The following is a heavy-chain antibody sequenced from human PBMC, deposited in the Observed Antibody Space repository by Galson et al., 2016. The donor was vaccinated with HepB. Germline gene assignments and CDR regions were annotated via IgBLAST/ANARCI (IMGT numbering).Heavy chain of an antibody. D-gene: IGHD3-10*01. J-gene: IGHJ4*02. CDR1: GGSVSSDGYY. CDR2: IYYSGST. Sequence: SETLSLTCTVSGGSVSSDGYYWSWIRQPPGKGLEWIGYIYYSGSTNYNPSLKSRVTISIDTSKNQFSLKLSSVTAADTAMYYCARSPSMIRGVILDSWGQGTLVTVSS. CDR3: ARSPSMIRGVILDS. V-gene: IGHV4-61*08.